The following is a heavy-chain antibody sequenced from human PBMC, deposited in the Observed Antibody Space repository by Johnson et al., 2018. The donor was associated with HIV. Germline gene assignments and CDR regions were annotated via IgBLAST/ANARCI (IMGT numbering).Heavy chain of an antibody. V-gene: IGHV3-23*01. CDR1: GFTFSSYA. J-gene: IGHJ3*02. D-gene: IGHD4-17*01. CDR3: ARDQGWVTTPGDLDAFDI. CDR2: ISGSGGPI. Sequence: VQLLESGGGLEQPGGSLRLSCAASGFTFSSYAMSWVRQAPGKGLEWVSAISGSGGPIYYADSVKGRFTISRDNAKNSLYLQMNSLRAEDTAVYYCARDQGWVTTPGDLDAFDIWGQGTMGTVSS.